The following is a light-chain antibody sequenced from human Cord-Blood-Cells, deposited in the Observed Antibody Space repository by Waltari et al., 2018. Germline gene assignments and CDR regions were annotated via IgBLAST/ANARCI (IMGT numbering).Light chain of an antibody. CDR3: CSYAGSSTWV. CDR2: EGS. V-gene: IGLV2-23*01. Sequence: QSALTQHASVSGSPGQPITISCTGTSSDVGSYNLVSWYQQHPGKAPKLMIYEGSKRPSGVSNRFSGSKSGNTASLTISGLQAEDEADYYCCSYAGSSTWVFGGGTKLTVL. J-gene: IGLJ3*02. CDR1: SSDVGSYNL.